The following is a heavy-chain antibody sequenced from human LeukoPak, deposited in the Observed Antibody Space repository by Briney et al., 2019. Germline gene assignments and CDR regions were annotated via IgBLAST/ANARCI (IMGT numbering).Heavy chain of an antibody. J-gene: IGHJ3*02. CDR1: GGSISSGDYC. V-gene: IGHV4-30-4*08. CDR2: IYYSGST. CDR3: ARVGYWDYYDSSGFFAFDI. Sequence: PSETLSLTCTVSGGSISSGDYCWSWIRQPPGKGLEWIGYIYYSGSTYYNPSLKSRVTISVDTSKNQFSLKLSSVTAADTAVYYCARVGYWDYYDSSGFFAFDIWGQGTMVTVSS. D-gene: IGHD3-22*01.